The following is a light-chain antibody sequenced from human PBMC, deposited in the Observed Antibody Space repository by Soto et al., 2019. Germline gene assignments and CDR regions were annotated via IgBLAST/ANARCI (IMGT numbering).Light chain of an antibody. CDR1: SSDVGGYSY. V-gene: IGLV2-14*01. CDR2: DVS. CDR3: ASYTTCSTYV. Sequence: QSVLTQPASVSGSPGQSIAISCTGTSSDVGGYSYVSWYQQQPGKAPKLVISDVSNRPSGVSDRFSGSKSGNTASLTISGPQTEDEADYYCASYTTCSTYVFGTGTKVTVL. J-gene: IGLJ1*01.